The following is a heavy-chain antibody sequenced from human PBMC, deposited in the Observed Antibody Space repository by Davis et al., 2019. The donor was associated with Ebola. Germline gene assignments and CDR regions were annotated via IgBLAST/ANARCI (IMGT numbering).Heavy chain of an antibody. CDR2: INPSGGST. J-gene: IGHJ4*02. CDR3: AREGLMVRGDHPIDY. Sequence: AASVKVSCKASGYTFTSYYMHWVRQAPGQGLEWMGIINPSGGSTSYAQKFQGRVTMTRDTSTSTVYMELSSLRSEDTAVYYCAREGLMVRGDHPIDYWGQGTLVTVSS. D-gene: IGHD3-10*01. CDR1: GYTFTSYY. V-gene: IGHV1-46*01.